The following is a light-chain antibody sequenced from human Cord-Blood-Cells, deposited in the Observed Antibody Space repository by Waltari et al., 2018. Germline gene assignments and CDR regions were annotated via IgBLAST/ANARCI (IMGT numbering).Light chain of an antibody. CDR1: QDISNY. CDR2: DAS. J-gene: IGKJ4*01. CDR3: QQYDNLPLT. V-gene: IGKV1-33*01. Sequence: DIQMTQSPSSLSASVGDRVTITCQASQDISNYLNWYQQKPGKAPKLLIYDASNLETGVPARFSGRGTGTDFTFTISSMQPQDIATYYCQQYDNLPLTFGGGTKREIK.